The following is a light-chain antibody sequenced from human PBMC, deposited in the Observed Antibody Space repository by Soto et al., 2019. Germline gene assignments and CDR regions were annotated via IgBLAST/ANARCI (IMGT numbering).Light chain of an antibody. CDR1: QSISSN. J-gene: IGKJ1*01. V-gene: IGKV3-15*01. CDR3: VQYNNGPSWT. Sequence: EILMTQSPDTLSVSPGERATLSCRASQSISSNLAWYQQKPGQAPRLLIYGASARAPGVPARFSGTGSGTELTLTISSMQSEDFAFNFCVQYNNGPSWTFGPGTRVAIK. CDR2: GAS.